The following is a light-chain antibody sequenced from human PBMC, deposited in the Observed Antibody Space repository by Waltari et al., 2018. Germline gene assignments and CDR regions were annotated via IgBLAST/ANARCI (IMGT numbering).Light chain of an antibody. J-gene: IGKJ2*01. CDR3: QQSHSVPYT. Sequence: DIQMTQSPSSLSPSVGDRIINTCRASQDINRNLNWYQKQVGKAPKLLIYGASNLQSGVPSRFSGSGSETDYTLIISSLQPEDSASYFCQQSHSVPYTFGQETKLVIK. V-gene: IGKV1-39*01. CDR1: QDINRN. CDR2: GAS.